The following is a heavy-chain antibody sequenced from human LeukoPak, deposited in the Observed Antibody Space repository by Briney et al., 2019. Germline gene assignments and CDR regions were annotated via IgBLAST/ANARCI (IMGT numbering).Heavy chain of an antibody. D-gene: IGHD1-7*01. CDR1: GFTFSSYG. CDR3: AKDQRENYGIFDY. CDR2: IRYDGSNK. V-gene: IGHV3-30*02. J-gene: IGHJ4*02. Sequence: PGGSLRLSCAASGFTFSSYGMHWVRQAPGKGLEWVAFIRYDGSNKYYADSVKGRSTISRDNSKNTLYLQMNSLRAEDTAVYYCAKDQRENYGIFDYWGQGTLVTVSS.